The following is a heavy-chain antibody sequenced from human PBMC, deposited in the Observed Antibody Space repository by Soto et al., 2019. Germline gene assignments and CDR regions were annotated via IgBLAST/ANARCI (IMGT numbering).Heavy chain of an antibody. V-gene: IGHV3-48*02. Sequence: WWSLRLSCSASVFTCSNFRMNWIRQAPGKGLEWVSHIDGSGTAMSYVDSVKGRFTISRDNAKNSLYLEMTSLRDEDTAVYYCARQLYTVVTPQDYWGRGTLVTVSS. CDR3: ARQLYTVVTPQDY. J-gene: IGHJ4*02. D-gene: IGHD2-21*02. CDR2: IDGSGTAM. CDR1: VFTCSNFR.